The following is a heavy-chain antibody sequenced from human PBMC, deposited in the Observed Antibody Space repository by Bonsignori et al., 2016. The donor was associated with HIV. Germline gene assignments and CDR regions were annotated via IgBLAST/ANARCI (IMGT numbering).Heavy chain of an antibody. CDR1: GFIFNAYA. J-gene: IGHJ4*02. CDR2: IAGSSENT. Sequence: EVQLVESGGGVVQPGGSLRLSCAASGFIFNAYAMSWVRQPPGKGLEWVATIAGSSENTHYTDSLKGRFTISRDNSDNTLYLLINNLRAEDTALYYCTRYVGPTPFFDYWGQGTLVTVSS. V-gene: IGHV3-23*04. CDR3: TRYVGPTPFFDY. D-gene: IGHD1-26*01.